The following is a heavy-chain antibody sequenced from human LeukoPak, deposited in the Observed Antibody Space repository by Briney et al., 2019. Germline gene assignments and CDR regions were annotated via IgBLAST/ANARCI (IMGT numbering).Heavy chain of an antibody. D-gene: IGHD1-26*01. V-gene: IGHV1-2*02. J-gene: IGHJ4*02. CDR1: GYTFTGYY. Sequence: ASVKVSCKASGYTFTGYYMHWVRRAPGEALEWKGWINPNSGGTNYAQKFQGRVTMTRDTSISTAYMELSRLRSDDTAVYYCARDEWELLAFDYWGQGTLVTVSS. CDR3: ARDEWELLAFDY. CDR2: INPNSGGT.